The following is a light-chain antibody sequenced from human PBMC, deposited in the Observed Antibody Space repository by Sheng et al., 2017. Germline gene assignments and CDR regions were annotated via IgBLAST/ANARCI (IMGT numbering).Light chain of an antibody. Sequence: EIVLTQSPGTLSLSPGERATLSCRASQSVSSSYLAWYQQRPGQAPRLLIYASSARATGISDRFRGSGSGTDFSLTISSLEPEDFAVYYCQQYGRSPRTFGQGTKVEIK. V-gene: IGKV3-20*01. CDR3: QQYGRSPRT. CDR1: QSVSSSY. J-gene: IGKJ1*01. CDR2: ASS.